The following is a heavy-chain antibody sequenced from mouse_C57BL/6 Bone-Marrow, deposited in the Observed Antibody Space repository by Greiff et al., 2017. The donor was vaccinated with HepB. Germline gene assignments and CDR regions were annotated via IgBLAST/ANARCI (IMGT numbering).Heavy chain of an antibody. CDR3: ARLFWGY. Sequence: QVHVKQPGAELVRPGSSVKLSCKASGYTFTSYWMHWVKQRPIQGLEWIGNIDPSDSETHYNQKFKDKATLTVDKSSSTAYMQLSSLTSEDSAVYYCARLFWGYWGQGTSVTVSS. D-gene: IGHD1-1*01. CDR1: GYTFTSYW. V-gene: IGHV1-52*01. CDR2: IDPSDSET. J-gene: IGHJ4*01.